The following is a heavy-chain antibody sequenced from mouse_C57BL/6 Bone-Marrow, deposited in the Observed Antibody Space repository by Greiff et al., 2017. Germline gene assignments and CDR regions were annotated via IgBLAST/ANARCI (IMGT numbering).Heavy chain of an antibody. J-gene: IGHJ3*01. Sequence: VKLQESGAELVKPRASVKISCKASGYAFSSYWMNWVKQRPGKGLEWIGQIYPGDGDTNYNGKFKGKATLTADKSSSTAYMQLSSLTSEDSAVYFCARPYYSNYGFAYWGQGTLVTVSA. V-gene: IGHV1-80*01. CDR3: ARPYYSNYGFAY. CDR2: IYPGDGDT. CDR1: GYAFSSYW. D-gene: IGHD2-5*01.